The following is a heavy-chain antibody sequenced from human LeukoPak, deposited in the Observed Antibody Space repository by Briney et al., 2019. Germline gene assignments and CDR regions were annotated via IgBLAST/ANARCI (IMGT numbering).Heavy chain of an antibody. V-gene: IGHV3-53*01. CDR2: IYSGGST. Sequence: GGSLRLSCAASGLTVSSNYMSWVRQAPGKGLEWDSVIYSGGSTYYADSVKGRFTISRDNSKNTLYLQMNSLRAEDTAVYYCARGPSFDDTFGDYWGQGTLVTVSS. CDR3: ARGPSFDDTFGDY. CDR1: GLTVSSNY. D-gene: IGHD3-16*01. J-gene: IGHJ4*02.